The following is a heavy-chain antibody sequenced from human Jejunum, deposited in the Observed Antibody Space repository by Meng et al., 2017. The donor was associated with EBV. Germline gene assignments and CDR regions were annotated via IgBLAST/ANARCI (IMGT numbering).Heavy chain of an antibody. CDR2: IGGCGGAT. CDR1: GFTCSSSA. CDR3: AKLTRA. J-gene: IGHJ5*02. Sequence: EVSLVESGGGFVQPAGSARLSCAASGFTCSSSAMSWVRQAPGKGLEWVSFIGGCGGATYYANSVKGRFTISRDNSKSTLYLQMNSLRAEDTAVYYCAKLTRAWGQGTLVTVSS. V-gene: IGHV3-23*04. D-gene: IGHD1/OR15-1a*01.